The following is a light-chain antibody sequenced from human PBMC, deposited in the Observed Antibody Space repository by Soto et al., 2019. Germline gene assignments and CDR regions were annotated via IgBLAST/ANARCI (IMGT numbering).Light chain of an antibody. Sequence: QSALTQPASVSGSPGQSIAISCTGTSSDVGGYNFVSWYQQHPGKVPKLMIYEGSKRPSGVSDRFSGSKSGNTASLTISGLQAEAEADYYCCSSAGDPYVFGTWTKVTVL. J-gene: IGLJ1*01. CDR3: CSSAGDPYV. V-gene: IGLV2-23*01. CDR1: SSDVGGYNF. CDR2: EGS.